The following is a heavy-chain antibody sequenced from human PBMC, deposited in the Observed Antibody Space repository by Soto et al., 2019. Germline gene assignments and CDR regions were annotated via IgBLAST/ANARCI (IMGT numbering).Heavy chain of an antibody. D-gene: IGHD5-18*01. CDR1: GFTFSSYG. V-gene: IGHV3-30*18. CDR2: ISYDGSNK. CDR3: AKPAFNNIQLWFVGGYYFDY. Sequence: QVQLVESGGGVVQPGRSLRLSCAASGFTFSSYGMHWVRQAPGKGLEGVAVISYDGSNKYYADSVKGRFTISRDNSKNTLYLQMNSLRAEDTAVYYCAKPAFNNIQLWFVGGYYFDYWGQGTLVTVSS. J-gene: IGHJ4*02.